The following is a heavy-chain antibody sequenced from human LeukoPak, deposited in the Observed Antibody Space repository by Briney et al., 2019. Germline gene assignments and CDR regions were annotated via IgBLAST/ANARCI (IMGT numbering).Heavy chain of an antibody. V-gene: IGHV4-34*01. CDR2: INHSGST. CDR1: GGSFSGYY. Sequence: SETLSLTCAVYGGSFSGYYWSWIRQPPGKGLEWIGEINHSGSTNYNPSLKSRVTISVDTSKNQFSLKLSSVTAADTAVYYCAGEFTYWGQGTLVTVSS. D-gene: IGHD3-10*01. CDR3: AGEFTY. J-gene: IGHJ4*02.